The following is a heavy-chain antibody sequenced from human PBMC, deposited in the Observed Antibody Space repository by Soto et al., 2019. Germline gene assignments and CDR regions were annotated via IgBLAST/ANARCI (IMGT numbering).Heavy chain of an antibody. J-gene: IGHJ3*02. Sequence: GGSLRLSCAASGFTFSSYSMNWVRQAPGKGLEWVSSISSSSSYIYYADSVKGRFTISRDNAKNSLYLQMNSLRAEDTAVYYCARAYMVRGVIGAFDIWGQGTMVTVSS. V-gene: IGHV3-21*01. D-gene: IGHD3-10*01. CDR2: ISSSSSYI. CDR1: GFTFSSYS. CDR3: ARAYMVRGVIGAFDI.